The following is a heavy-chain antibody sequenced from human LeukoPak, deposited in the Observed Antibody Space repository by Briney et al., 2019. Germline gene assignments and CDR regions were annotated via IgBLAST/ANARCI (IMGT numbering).Heavy chain of an antibody. Sequence: ASVKVSCKASGGTFSSYAISWVRQAPGQGLEWMGGIIPIFGTANYAQKFQGRVAITADKSTSTAYMELSSLRSEDTAVYYCAILGYCSGGSCYSADYWGQGTLVTVSS. J-gene: IGHJ4*02. CDR1: GGTFSSYA. D-gene: IGHD2-15*01. V-gene: IGHV1-69*06. CDR2: IIPIFGTA. CDR3: AILGYCSGGSCYSADY.